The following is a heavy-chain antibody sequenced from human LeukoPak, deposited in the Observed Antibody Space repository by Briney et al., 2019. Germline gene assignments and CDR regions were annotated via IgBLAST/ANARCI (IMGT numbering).Heavy chain of an antibody. D-gene: IGHD2-2*02. V-gene: IGHV4-39*07. CDR2: IYYSGST. CDR3: ARDNTDAFDI. J-gene: IGHJ3*02. Sequence: SETLSLTCTVSGGSISSSSYYWGWIRQPPGKGLEWIGSIYYSGSTYYNPSLKSRVTISVDTSKNQFSLKLSSVIAADTAVYYCARDNTDAFDIWGQGTMVTVSS. CDR1: GGSISSSSYY.